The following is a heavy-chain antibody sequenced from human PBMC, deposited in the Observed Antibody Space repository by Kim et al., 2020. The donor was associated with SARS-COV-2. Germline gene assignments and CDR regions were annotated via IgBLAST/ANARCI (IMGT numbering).Heavy chain of an antibody. V-gene: IGHV1-46*01. CDR2: T. J-gene: IGHJ5*02. Sequence: TTYAQKFQGRVTVTRDTSTSTVYMEVSSLGSDDTAVYYCARETPKATWFDPWGQGTLVTVSS. CDR3: ARETPKATWFDP.